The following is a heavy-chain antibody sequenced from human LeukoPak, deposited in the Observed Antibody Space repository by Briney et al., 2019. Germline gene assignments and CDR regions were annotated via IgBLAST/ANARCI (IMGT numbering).Heavy chain of an antibody. CDR2: IIPIFGTA. V-gene: IGHV1-69*06. D-gene: IGHD3-10*01. CDR3: ARAFRTMVRGVISNWFDP. J-gene: IGHJ5*02. CDR1: GYTFTGYY. Sequence: EASVKVSCKASGYTFTGYYMHWVRQAPGQGLEWMGGIIPIFGTANYAQKFQGRVTITADKSTSTAYMELSSLRSEDTAVYYCARAFRTMVRGVISNWFDPWGQGTLVTVSS.